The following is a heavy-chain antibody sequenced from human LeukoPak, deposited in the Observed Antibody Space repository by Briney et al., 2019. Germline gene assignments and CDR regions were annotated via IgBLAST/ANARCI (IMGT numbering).Heavy chain of an antibody. V-gene: IGHV3-21*01. CDR3: ARDQEGITIFGKYYYYYYMDV. D-gene: IGHD3-3*01. CDR2: ISSTSSYI. CDR1: GFTFRSYS. Sequence: GGSLRLSCAASGFTFRSYSMNWVRQAPGKGLEWVSSISSTSSYIYYADSVKGRFTISRDNAKNSLYLQMNSLRAEDTAVYYCARDQEGITIFGKYYYYYYMDVWGKGTTVTVSS. J-gene: IGHJ6*03.